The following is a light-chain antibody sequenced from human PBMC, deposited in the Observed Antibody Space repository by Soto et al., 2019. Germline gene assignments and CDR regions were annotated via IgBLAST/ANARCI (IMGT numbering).Light chain of an antibody. J-gene: IGKJ3*01. V-gene: IGKV1-17*01. CDR3: LQHNTFPFP. CDR1: QGISVF. CDR2: AAS. Sequence: DIQMTQSPSSLSASVGDRVTITCRASQGISVFLAWFQQKPGKAPKRLIYAASSLEIGVPSRFIGSGSGTEFPLTISSLQPEDFATYSFLQHNTFPFPFGPGTKVDIK.